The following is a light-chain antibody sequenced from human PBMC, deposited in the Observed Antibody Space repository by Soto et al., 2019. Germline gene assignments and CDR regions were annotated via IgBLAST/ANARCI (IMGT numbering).Light chain of an antibody. CDR1: SSDIGRHNY. Sequence: QSALTQPASVSGSPGQSITISCTGTSSDIGRHNYVSWYQQYPGKAPKLMIFEVNNRPSGVSNRFSGSKSGNTASLTISGLQAEDGADYYCSSYTNNQRVFGGGTKVTVL. J-gene: IGLJ3*02. V-gene: IGLV2-14*01. CDR3: SSYTNNQRV. CDR2: EVN.